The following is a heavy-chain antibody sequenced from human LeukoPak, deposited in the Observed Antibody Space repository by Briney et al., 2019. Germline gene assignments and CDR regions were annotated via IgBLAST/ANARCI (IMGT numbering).Heavy chain of an antibody. D-gene: IGHD3-16*02. CDR1: GGSIRRSDYY. V-gene: IGHV4-39*07. J-gene: IGHJ3*02. Sequence: SETLSLTCTVSGGSIRRSDYYWGWIRQPPGKGLEWIANIYYTGTTLYNPSLRSRATISVDTSKNQFSLKLTSVTAADTAVYFCARGVTFGGAIVPAFDIWGQGTMVTVSS. CDR2: IYYTGTT. CDR3: ARGVTFGGAIVPAFDI.